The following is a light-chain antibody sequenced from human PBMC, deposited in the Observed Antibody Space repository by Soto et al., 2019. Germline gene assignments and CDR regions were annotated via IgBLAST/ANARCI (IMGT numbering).Light chain of an antibody. CDR1: QSISTW. CDR3: QQYNSYGT. V-gene: IGKV1-5*03. J-gene: IGKJ1*01. Sequence: DIQMTQSPSTLSASVGDRVTITCRASQSISTWLAWYQQKPGKAPKLLIYKASSLESGVPSWFSGSGSGTEFTLTISSLQPDDFATYYCQQYNSYGTFGQGTKVEIK. CDR2: KAS.